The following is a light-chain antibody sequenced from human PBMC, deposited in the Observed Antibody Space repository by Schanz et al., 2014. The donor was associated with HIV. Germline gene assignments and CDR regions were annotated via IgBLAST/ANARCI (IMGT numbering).Light chain of an antibody. CDR2: SAS. CDR3: QQFNNWPPEGT. CDR1: QSVSSSY. V-gene: IGKV3-15*01. J-gene: IGKJ1*01. Sequence: EIVLTQSPATLSLSPGERATLSCRASQSVSSSYLASYQQKPGQAPRLLIYSASTRATGIPSRFSGSGSGTEFTLTISSLLSEDFAIYYCQQFNNWPPEGTFGQGTKVELK.